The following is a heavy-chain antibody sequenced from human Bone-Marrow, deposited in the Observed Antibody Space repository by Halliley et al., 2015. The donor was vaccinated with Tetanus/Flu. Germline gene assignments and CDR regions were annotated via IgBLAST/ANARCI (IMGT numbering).Heavy chain of an antibody. V-gene: IGHV3-15*07. CDR2: MKSQTAGGTT. J-gene: IGHJ4*02. CDR3: TSTYYDFWSGSYIN. Sequence: GHMKSQTAGGTTDYAAPVKGRFTISRDGSKSTLYLQMNSLKTEDTAGDDCTSTYYDFWSGSYINWGQGTLVTVSS. D-gene: IGHD3-3*01.